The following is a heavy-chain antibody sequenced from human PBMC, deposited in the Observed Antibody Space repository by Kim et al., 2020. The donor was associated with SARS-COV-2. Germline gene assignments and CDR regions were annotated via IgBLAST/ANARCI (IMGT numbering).Heavy chain of an antibody. V-gene: IGHV4-39*01. CDR2: IYYSGST. D-gene: IGHD6-6*01. J-gene: IGHJ5*02. CDR3: ARRGIAARGFDP. CDR1: GGSISSSSYY. Sequence: SETLSLTCTVSGGSISSSSYYWGWIRQPPGKGLEWIGSIYYSGSTYYNPSLKSRVTISVDTSKNQFSLKLSSVTAADTAVYYCARRGIAARGFDPWVQGT.